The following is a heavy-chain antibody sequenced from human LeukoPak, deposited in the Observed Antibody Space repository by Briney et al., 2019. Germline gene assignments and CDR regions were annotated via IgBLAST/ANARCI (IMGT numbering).Heavy chain of an antibody. J-gene: IGHJ6*03. CDR3: AKRGGYCSSASCYYYYYMDV. V-gene: IGHV3-21*01. D-gene: IGHD2-2*01. Sequence: PRGSLRLSCAASGFTFSSYSMNWVRQAPGKGLEWVSSISSSSSYIYYADSVKGRFTISRDNAKNSLYLQMNSLRAEDTAVYYCAKRGGYCSSASCYYYYYMDVWGKGTTVTVSS. CDR2: ISSSSSYI. CDR1: GFTFSSYS.